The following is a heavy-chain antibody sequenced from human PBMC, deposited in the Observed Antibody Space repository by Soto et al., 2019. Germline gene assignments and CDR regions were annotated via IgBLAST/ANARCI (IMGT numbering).Heavy chain of an antibody. Sequence: SETLSLTCTVSGGSISSYYWSWIRQPPGKGLEWIGYIYYSGSTNYNPSLKSRVTISVDTSKNQFSLKLSSVTAADTAVYYCAKSCSTKVATNAYSSRGTLVTVSA. V-gene: IGHV4-59*08. J-gene: IGHJ4*02. D-gene: IGHD2-15*01. CDR2: IYYSGST. CDR1: GGSISSYY. CDR3: AKSCSTKVATNAY.